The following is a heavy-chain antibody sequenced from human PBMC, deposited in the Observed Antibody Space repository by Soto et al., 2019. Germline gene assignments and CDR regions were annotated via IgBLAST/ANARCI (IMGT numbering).Heavy chain of an antibody. J-gene: IGHJ4*02. V-gene: IGHV5-51*01. CDR2: IYPGDSDT. CDR1: GYTFTNYW. Sequence: PGESLKISCNGSGYTFTNYWIAWVRQMPGKGLEWMGIIYPGDSDTRYSPSFQGQVTISDDKSINTAYLQWSSLKASDTAMYFCARHGAYFDYWGQGTLVTVSS. D-gene: IGHD3-16*01. CDR3: ARHGAYFDY.